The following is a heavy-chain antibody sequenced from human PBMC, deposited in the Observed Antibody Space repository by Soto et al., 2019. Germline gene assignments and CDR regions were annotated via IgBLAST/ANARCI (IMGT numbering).Heavy chain of an antibody. J-gene: IGHJ6*02. Sequence: SGGSLRLSCAASGFTFSSYAMSWVRQAPGKGLEWVSAISGSGGSTYYADSVKGRFTISRDNSKNTLYLQMNSLRAEDTAVYYCAKGYQMVRGSPMDVWGQGTTVTVSS. CDR2: ISGSGGST. D-gene: IGHD3-10*01. V-gene: IGHV3-23*01. CDR1: GFTFSSYA. CDR3: AKGYQMVRGSPMDV.